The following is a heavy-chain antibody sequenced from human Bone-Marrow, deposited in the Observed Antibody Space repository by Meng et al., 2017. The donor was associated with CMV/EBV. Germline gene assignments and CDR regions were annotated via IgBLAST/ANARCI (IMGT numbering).Heavy chain of an antibody. D-gene: IGHD1-26*01. CDR2: ISGRSTYI. CDR3: ARVDGSGTYTFDY. J-gene: IGHJ4*02. Sequence: GGSLRLSCAASGFTFSGYSLHWVRQAPGKGLEWVSSISGRSTYISYADSVKGRFTITRDNTKNSLHLQMNSLRVEDTAVYYCARVDGSGTYTFDYWGQGTLVTVSS. CDR1: GFTFSGYS. V-gene: IGHV3-21*04.